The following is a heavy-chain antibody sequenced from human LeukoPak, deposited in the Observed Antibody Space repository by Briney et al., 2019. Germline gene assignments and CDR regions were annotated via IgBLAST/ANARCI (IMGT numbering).Heavy chain of an antibody. V-gene: IGHV1-69*05. CDR2: IIPIFGTA. Sequence: SVKVSCKASGGTFSSYAISWVRQAPGQGLEWMGGIIPIFGTANYAQKFQGRVTITTDESTSTAYMELSRLRSEDTAVYYCASGPLYYDFWSGYSNWFDPWGQGTLVTVSS. D-gene: IGHD3-3*01. J-gene: IGHJ5*02. CDR3: ASGPLYYDFWSGYSNWFDP. CDR1: GGTFSSYA.